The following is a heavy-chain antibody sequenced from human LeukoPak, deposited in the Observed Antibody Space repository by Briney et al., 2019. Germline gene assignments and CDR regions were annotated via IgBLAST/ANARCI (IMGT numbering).Heavy chain of an antibody. Sequence: PSETLSLTCTVSGGSISSYYWSWIRQPPGKGLEWIGYIYYTENTNYNPSLKSRVTISVDTSRNQFSLKLSSVTAADTAVYYCARPGMYCSGGNCRSHDAFDTWGQGTMVTVSS. CDR2: IYYTENT. V-gene: IGHV4-59*08. CDR1: GGSISSYY. D-gene: IGHD2-15*01. J-gene: IGHJ3*02. CDR3: ARPGMYCSGGNCRSHDAFDT.